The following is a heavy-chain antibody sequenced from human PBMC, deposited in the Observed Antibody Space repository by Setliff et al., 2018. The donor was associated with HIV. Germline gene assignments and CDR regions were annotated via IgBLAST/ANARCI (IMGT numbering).Heavy chain of an antibody. D-gene: IGHD3-22*01. CDR1: GDTFATYV. V-gene: IGHV1-69*05. Sequence: AASVKVSCKGSGDTFATYVVSWVRQAPGQGLEWMGERSPIFSTTNYAQKFQGRVTITTDESTSRAYMELSSLRSEDTAVYYCAITSRGYSLQRGGAFDIWGQGTLVTVSS. CDR2: RSPIFSTT. CDR3: AITSRGYSLQRGGAFDI. J-gene: IGHJ3*02.